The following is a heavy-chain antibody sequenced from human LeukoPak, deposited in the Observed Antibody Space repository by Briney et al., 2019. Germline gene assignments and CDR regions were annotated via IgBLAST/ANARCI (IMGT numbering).Heavy chain of an antibody. CDR1: GFTFSSYS. V-gene: IGHV3-48*01. CDR3: ARVGTTYYYGMDV. CDR2: ISSSSSTI. D-gene: IGHD5-12*01. Sequence: SGGSLRLSCAASGFTFSSYSMNWVRQALGKGLEWVSYISSSSSTIYYADSVKGRFTISRDNAKNSLYLQMNSLRAEDTAVYYCARVGTTYYYGMDVWGQGTTVTVSS. J-gene: IGHJ6*02.